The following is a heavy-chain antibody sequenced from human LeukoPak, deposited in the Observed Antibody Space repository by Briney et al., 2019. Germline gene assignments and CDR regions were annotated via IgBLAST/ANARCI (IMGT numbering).Heavy chain of an antibody. CDR1: GFTFSSYA. D-gene: IGHD6-19*01. CDR2: ISSNGGST. V-gene: IGHV3-64*01. J-gene: IGHJ6*03. Sequence: GGSLRLSCAASGFTFSSYAMHWVRQAPGKGLEYVSAISSNGGSTYYANSVKGRFTISRDNSKNTLYLQMGSLRAEDMAVYYCARSGMYSSGWYWDYYYMDVWGKGTTVTVSS. CDR3: ARSGMYSSGWYWDYYYMDV.